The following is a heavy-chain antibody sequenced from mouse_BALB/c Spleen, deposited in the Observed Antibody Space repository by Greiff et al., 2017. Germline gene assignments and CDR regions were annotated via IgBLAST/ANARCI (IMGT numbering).Heavy chain of an antibody. CDR1: GYTFTSYY. CDR3: TRLAWFAY. J-gene: IGHJ3*01. Sequence: QVQLQQPGADLVKPGASVKLSCKASGYTFTSYYMYWVKQRPGQGLEWIGGINPSNGGTNFNEKFKSKATLTVDKSSSTAYMQLSSLTSEDSAVYYCTRLAWFAYWGQGTLVTVSA. V-gene: IGHV1S81*02. CDR2: INPSNGGT.